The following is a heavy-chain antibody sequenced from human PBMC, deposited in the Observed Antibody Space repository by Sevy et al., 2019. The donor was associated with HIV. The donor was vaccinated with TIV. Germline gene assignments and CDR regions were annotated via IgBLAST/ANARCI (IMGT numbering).Heavy chain of an antibody. V-gene: IGHV4-34*01. CDR1: GESFSNYY. CDR2: IDHSGRS. CDR3: ARGTKPLRSDYGDYRGVGYYIDS. D-gene: IGHD4-17*01. J-gene: IGHJ4*02. Sequence: SETLSLTCAVYGESFSNYYWSWIRLSPGKGLESIGEIDHSGRSDYNPSLKSRVTMSVDTSKNQFSLKLTSVTAADTAVYYCARGTKPLRSDYGDYRGVGYYIDSWGQGTLVTVSS.